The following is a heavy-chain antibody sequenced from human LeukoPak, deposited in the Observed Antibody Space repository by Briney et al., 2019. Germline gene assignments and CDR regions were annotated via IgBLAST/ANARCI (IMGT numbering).Heavy chain of an antibody. J-gene: IGHJ2*01. V-gene: IGHV4-59*12. Sequence: SETLSLTCTVSGGSITGYYWSWIRQPPGKGLEWIGHIYYSGSINYNPSLKSRVTISVDTSKNQFSLRLSSVTAADTAVFYCARVAQKLERIALASTSEWRPNWYFDLWGRGTLVTVSS. D-gene: IGHD6-19*01. CDR1: GGSITGYY. CDR2: IYYSGSI. CDR3: ARVAQKLERIALASTSEWRPNWYFDL.